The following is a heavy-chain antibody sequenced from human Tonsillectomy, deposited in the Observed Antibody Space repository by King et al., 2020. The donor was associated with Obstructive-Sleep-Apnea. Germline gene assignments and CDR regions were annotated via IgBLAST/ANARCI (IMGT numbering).Heavy chain of an antibody. Sequence: VQLVESGGGLVQPGGSLRLSCAASGFTFSRYWMSWVRQAPGKGLEWVANIKQDGSEKYYVDSVKGRFTVSRDNAKNSLYLQMNSLRAEDTAVYYCASDWIAAGDGGAIDYWGQGTLVTVSS. D-gene: IGHD6-13*01. J-gene: IGHJ4*02. CDR3: ASDWIAAGDGGAIDY. V-gene: IGHV3-7*03. CDR1: GFTFSRYW. CDR2: IKQDGSEK.